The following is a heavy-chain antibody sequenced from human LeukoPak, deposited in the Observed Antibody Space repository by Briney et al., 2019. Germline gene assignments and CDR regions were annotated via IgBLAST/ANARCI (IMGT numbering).Heavy chain of an antibody. Sequence: GGSLRLSCAASGFXFSSYAMHWVRQAPGKGLEWVAVISYDGSNKYYADSVKGRFTISRDNSKNTLYLQMNSLRAEDTAVYYCARVDTVVSYFDYWGQGTLVTVSS. CDR3: ARVDTVVSYFDY. J-gene: IGHJ4*02. CDR2: ISYDGSNK. D-gene: IGHD4-23*01. V-gene: IGHV3-30-3*01. CDR1: GFXFSSYA.